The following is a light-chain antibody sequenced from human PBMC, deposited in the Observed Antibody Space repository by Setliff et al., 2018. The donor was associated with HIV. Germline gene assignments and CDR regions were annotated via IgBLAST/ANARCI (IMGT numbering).Light chain of an antibody. Sequence: QSVLTQPPSASGTPGQRVTISCSGSHSNIGTNTVTWYQQLPGTAPKLLIYSDHQRPSGVPGRFSASKSGTSASLAISGLQSEDEADYYCVSWDDSPVFGGGT. CDR2: SDH. CDR3: VSWDDSPV. J-gene: IGLJ3*02. CDR1: HSNIGTNT. V-gene: IGLV1-44*01.